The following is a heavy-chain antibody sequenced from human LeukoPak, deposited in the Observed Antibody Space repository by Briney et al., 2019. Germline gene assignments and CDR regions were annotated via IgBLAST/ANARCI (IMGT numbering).Heavy chain of an antibody. CDR2: IYYTGST. V-gene: IGHV4-39*02. CDR1: GGSISNSSYY. CDR3: ARRSSWYYFDY. Sequence: PSETLSLTCTVSGGSISNSSYYWGWIRQPPGKGLEWIGMIYYTGSTYYNPSLKSRVTISVDTSKNHFSLNLSSVTAADTAVYFCARRSSWYYFDYWGQGTLVTVSS. D-gene: IGHD6-13*01. J-gene: IGHJ4*02.